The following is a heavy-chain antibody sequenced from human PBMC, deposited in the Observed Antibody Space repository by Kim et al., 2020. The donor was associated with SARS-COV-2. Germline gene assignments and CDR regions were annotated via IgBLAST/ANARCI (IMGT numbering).Heavy chain of an antibody. J-gene: IGHJ5*02. CDR3: VPHRLGCFDP. CDR1: GFTFSTHD. D-gene: IGHD3-16*01. V-gene: IGHV3-48*02. CDR2: ISSSTTPI. Sequence: GGSLRLSCAASGFTFSTHDMSWVRQAPGKGLEWISFISSSTTPIFYADSVKGRFTISRDNAKNSLYLQMNSLRDEDTAVYYCVPHRLGCFDPWGQGTLVTVSS.